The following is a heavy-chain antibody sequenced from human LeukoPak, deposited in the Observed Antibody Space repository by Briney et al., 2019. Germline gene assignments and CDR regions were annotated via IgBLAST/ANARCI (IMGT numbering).Heavy chain of an antibody. D-gene: IGHD1-26*01. CDR2: IYYSGST. Sequence: SETLSLTCTVSGGSISSYYWSWIRQPPGMGLEWIGCIYYSGSTNYNPSLKSRVTISVDTSKDQFSLRLTSVTAADTAVYYCARSFLGDWYFDLWGRGTLVTVSS. CDR3: ARSFLGDWYFDL. CDR1: GGSISSYY. J-gene: IGHJ2*01. V-gene: IGHV4-59*01.